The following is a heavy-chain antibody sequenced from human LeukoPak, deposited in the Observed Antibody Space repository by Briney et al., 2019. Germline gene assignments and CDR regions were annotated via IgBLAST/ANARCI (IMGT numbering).Heavy chain of an antibody. V-gene: IGHV3-23*01. D-gene: IGHD6-13*01. J-gene: IGHJ4*02. CDR2: ITGGRST. Sequence: GGSLRLSCAASGFTFSIYAMSWVRQAPGKGLEWVSGITGGRSTYYVDSVKGRFTNSRDNSRNTMSMEMNSLRVEDTAVYYCAKDKYSPVRSMSEAAYYFDFWGPGTLVTVSS. CDR3: AKDKYSPVRSMSEAAYYFDF. CDR1: GFTFSIYA.